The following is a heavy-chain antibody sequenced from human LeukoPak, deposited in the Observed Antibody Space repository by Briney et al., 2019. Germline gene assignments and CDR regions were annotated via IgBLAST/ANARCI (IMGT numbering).Heavy chain of an antibody. CDR3: ARDTAVGQQLLSPNDY. D-gene: IGHD6-13*01. J-gene: IGHJ4*02. V-gene: IGHV1-2*02. CDR1: GCTFTGYY. Sequence: ASVKVSCKASGCTFTGYYMHWVRQAPGQGLEWMGWINPNSGGTNYAQKFQGRVTMTRDTSISTAYMELSRLRSDDTAVYYCARDTAVGQQLLSPNDYWGQGTLVTVSS. CDR2: INPNSGGT.